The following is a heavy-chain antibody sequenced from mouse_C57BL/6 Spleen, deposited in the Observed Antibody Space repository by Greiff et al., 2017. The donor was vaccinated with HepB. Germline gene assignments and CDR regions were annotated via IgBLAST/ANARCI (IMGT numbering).Heavy chain of an antibody. J-gene: IGHJ3*01. CDR3: TTKDYGSSVFAY. D-gene: IGHD1-1*01. V-gene: IGHV14-1*01. Sequence: VQLKQSGAELVRPGASVKLSCTASGFNIKDYYMHWVKQRPEQGLEWIGRIDPEDGDTEYAPKFQGKATMTADTSSNTAYLQLSSLTSEDTAVYYCTTKDYGSSVFAYWGQGTLVTVSA. CDR1: GFNIKDYY. CDR2: IDPEDGDT.